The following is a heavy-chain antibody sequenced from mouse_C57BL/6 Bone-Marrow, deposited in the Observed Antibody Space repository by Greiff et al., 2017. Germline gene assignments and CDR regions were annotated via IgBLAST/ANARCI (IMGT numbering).Heavy chain of an antibody. V-gene: IGHV3-6*01. CDR2: ISYDGSN. Sequence: EVKLMESGPGLVKPSQSLSLTCSVTGYSITSGYYWNWIRQFPGNKLEWMGYISYDGSNNYNPSLKNRISIPRDTSKNQFFLKLNSVTTEDTATYYCAREGDGYTWFAYWGQGTLVTVSA. CDR3: AREGDGYTWFAY. CDR1: GYSITSGYY. J-gene: IGHJ3*01. D-gene: IGHD2-3*01.